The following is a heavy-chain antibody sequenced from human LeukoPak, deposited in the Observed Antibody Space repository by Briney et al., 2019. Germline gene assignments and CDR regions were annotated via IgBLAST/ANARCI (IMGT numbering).Heavy chain of an antibody. D-gene: IGHD3-22*01. CDR3: ARASRPGGDSSGYDFDQ. Sequence: SETLSLTCSVSGYSITSGFYWGWIRQPPGKGLEWVGCISYGGTTYYNPSLKSRVAISLDMPKNHFSLRLSSVTAADTALYYCARASRPGGDSSGYDFDQWGQGTLVTVSS. CDR1: GYSITSGFY. V-gene: IGHV4-38-2*02. J-gene: IGHJ4*02. CDR2: ISYGGTT.